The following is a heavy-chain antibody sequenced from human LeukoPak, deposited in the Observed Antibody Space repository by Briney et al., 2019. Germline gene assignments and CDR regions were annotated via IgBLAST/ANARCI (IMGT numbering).Heavy chain of an antibody. CDR3: ARCGYSYVTGYFFDY. J-gene: IGHJ4*01. Sequence: SETLSLTCTVSGGSISNYYWSWIRQPPGKGLEGIGYVSNAGTTGPTGYNPALRSRATLSVDTSKNHFSLKLTSVTAADTAVYYCARCGYSYVTGYFFDYWGHGSLVTVSS. V-gene: IGHV4-59*01. CDR2: VSNAGTTGPT. D-gene: IGHD5-18*01. CDR1: GGSISNYY.